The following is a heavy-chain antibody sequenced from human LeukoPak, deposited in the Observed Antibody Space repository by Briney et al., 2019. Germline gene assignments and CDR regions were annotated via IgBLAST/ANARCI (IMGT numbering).Heavy chain of an antibody. CDR2: ISSSGSTI. D-gene: IGHD3-22*01. CDR1: GFTFSDYY. CDR3: ARERSYYDSSGYY. J-gene: IGHJ4*02. Sequence: GGSLRLSCAASGFTFSDYYMSWIRHAPGKGLEWVSYISSSGSTIYYADSVKGRFTISRDNAKNSLYLQMNSLRAEDTAVYYCARERSYYDSSGYYWGQGTLVTVSS. V-gene: IGHV3-11*04.